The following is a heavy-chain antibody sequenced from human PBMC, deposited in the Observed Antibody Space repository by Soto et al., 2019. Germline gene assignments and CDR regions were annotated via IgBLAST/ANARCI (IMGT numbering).Heavy chain of an antibody. D-gene: IGHD4-17*01. CDR2: IYYSGST. V-gene: IGHV4-59*01. Sequence: SETLSLTCTVSGGSISSYYWSWIRQPPGKGLEWIGYIYYSGSTNYNPSLKGRVTISVDTSKNQFSLKLSSVTAADTAVYYCARASGQTTVTIEGWYYYYYMDVWGKGTTVTVSS. J-gene: IGHJ6*03. CDR3: ARASGQTTVTIEGWYYYYYMDV. CDR1: GGSISSYY.